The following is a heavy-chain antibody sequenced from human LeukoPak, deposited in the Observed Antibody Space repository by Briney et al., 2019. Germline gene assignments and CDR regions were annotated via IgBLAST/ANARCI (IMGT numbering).Heavy chain of an antibody. CDR2: INQDGSEK. CDR1: GFTFSSHL. D-gene: IGHD1-14*01. CDR3: ARDSYRALEY. J-gene: IGHJ4*02. Sequence: PGGSLRLSCAASGFTFSSHLMNWVRQAPGKGLEWVAHINQDGSEKYYVDSVKGRFTISRDNAKNSLYLQVHSLRAEDTAVYYCARDSYRALEYWGQGTLVTVSS. V-gene: IGHV3-7*01.